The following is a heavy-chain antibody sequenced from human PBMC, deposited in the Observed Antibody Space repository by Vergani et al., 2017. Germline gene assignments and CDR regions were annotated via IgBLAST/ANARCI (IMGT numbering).Heavy chain of an antibody. J-gene: IGHJ4*02. CDR3: ARDRGSYTVFDY. Sequence: QVQLQESGPGLVKPSQTLSLTCTVSGGSISSGSYYWSWIRQPAGKGLEWIGRIYTSGSTNYNPSLKIRVTISVDTSKNQFSLKLSSVTAADTAVYYCARDRGSYTVFDYWGQGTLVTVSS. D-gene: IGHD1-26*01. CDR1: GGSISSGSYY. CDR2: IYTSGST. V-gene: IGHV4-61*02.